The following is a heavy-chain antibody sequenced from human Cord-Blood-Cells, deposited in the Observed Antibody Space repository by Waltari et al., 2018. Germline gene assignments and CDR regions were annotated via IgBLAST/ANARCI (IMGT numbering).Heavy chain of an antibody. CDR3: AGGGGGNFDY. J-gene: IGHJ4*02. CDR1: GGTFSSYA. V-gene: IGHV1-69*09. Sequence: QVQLVQSGAEVKKPGSSVKVSCKASGGTFSSYAISWVRQAPGQGLEWMGRIIPILGIANYAQKSQGRVTITADKSTSTAYRELSSRRSEDAAVYYCAGGGGGNFDYWGQGTLVTVSS. D-gene: IGHD3-16*01. CDR2: IIPILGIA.